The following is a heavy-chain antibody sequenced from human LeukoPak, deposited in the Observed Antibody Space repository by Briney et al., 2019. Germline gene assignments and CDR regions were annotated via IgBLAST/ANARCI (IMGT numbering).Heavy chain of an antibody. CDR2: ISSSSSYT. CDR1: GFTFSDYY. D-gene: IGHD1-26*01. Sequence: GGSLRLSCAASGFTFSDYYMSWIRQAPGKGLEWVSYISSSSSYTNYADSVKGRFTISRDNAKNTLYPQMNSLRAEDTAVYYCARGAQDSGSNYDYYYAMDVWGHGTTVTVSS. J-gene: IGHJ6*02. CDR3: ARGAQDSGSNYDYYYAMDV. V-gene: IGHV3-11*06.